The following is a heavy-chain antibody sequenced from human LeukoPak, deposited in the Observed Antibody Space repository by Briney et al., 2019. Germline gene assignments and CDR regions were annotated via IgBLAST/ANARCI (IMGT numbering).Heavy chain of an antibody. CDR2: INHSGST. V-gene: IGHV4-34*01. J-gene: IGHJ5*02. CDR3: ARGLVTMVRGVTAMGWFDP. Sequence: SETLSLTCAVYGGSFSGYYWSWIRQPPGKGLEWLGEINHSGSTNYNPSLKSRVTISVDTSKNQFSLKLSSVTAADTAVYYCARGLVTMVRGVTAMGWFDPWGQGTLVTVSS. D-gene: IGHD3-10*01. CDR1: GGSFSGYY.